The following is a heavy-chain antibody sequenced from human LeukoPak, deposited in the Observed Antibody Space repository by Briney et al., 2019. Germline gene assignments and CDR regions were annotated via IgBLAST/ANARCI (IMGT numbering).Heavy chain of an antibody. CDR2: IKEDGSQK. Sequence: GGSLRLSCAASGFTFSSYWMSWIRQAPGKGLEWVANIKEDGSQKYYVDSVKGRFTISRDNAKNSLYLQMNSLRAEDTAVYYCARGDRYSSSSWGQGTLVTVSS. D-gene: IGHD6-6*01. CDR3: ARGDRYSSSS. CDR1: GFTFSSYW. J-gene: IGHJ5*02. V-gene: IGHV3-7*05.